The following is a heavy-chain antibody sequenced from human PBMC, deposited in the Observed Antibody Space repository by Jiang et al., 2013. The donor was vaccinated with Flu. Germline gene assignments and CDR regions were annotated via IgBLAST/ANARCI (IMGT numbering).Heavy chain of an antibody. V-gene: IGHV1-3*01. Sequence: GAEVKKPGASVKVSCKASGYTFTSYAMHWVRQAPGQRLEWMGWINAGNGNTKYSQKFQGRVTITRDTSASTAYMELSSLRSEDTAVYYCARTGYSYGQPFSEYFQHWGQGTLVTVSS. CDR3: ARTGYSYGQPFSEYFQH. D-gene: IGHD5-18*01. J-gene: IGHJ1*01. CDR2: INAGNGNT. CDR1: GYTFTSYA.